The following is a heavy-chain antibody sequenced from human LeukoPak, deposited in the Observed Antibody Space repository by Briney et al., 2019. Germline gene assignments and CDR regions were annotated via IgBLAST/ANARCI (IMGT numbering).Heavy chain of an antibody. CDR3: ARVNSGSYYAFDI. Sequence: PGGSLRLSCAASGFTFSSYSMNWVRQAPGKGLEWVSYISSSSSTIYYADSVKGRFTISRDNAKNSLYLQMNSLRAEDTAVYYCARVNSGSYYAFDIWGQGTMVTVSS. CDR2: ISSSSSTI. D-gene: IGHD1-26*01. V-gene: IGHV3-48*04. CDR1: GFTFSSYS. J-gene: IGHJ3*02.